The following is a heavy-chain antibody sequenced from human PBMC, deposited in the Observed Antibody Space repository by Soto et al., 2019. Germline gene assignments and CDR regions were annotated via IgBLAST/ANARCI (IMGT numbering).Heavy chain of an antibody. D-gene: IGHD6-25*01. CDR2: INHGGGT. CDR1: GGSFSDYY. V-gene: IGHV4-34*02. J-gene: IGHJ4*02. CDR3: ARSPRLAIAYFDF. Sequence: QVQMQQWVAGLVKPSESLSLTCAVYGGSFSDYYWNWIRQSPGKGLEWIGEINHGGGTNYNPSLKSRFTMSIDTSKNQFSLKLSSVTAADTALYYCARSPRLAIAYFDFWGQGTLVTVSS.